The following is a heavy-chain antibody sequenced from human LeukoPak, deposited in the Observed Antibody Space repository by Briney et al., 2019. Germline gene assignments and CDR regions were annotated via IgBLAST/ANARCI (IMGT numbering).Heavy chain of an antibody. V-gene: IGHV3-74*01. D-gene: IGHD2-21*01. CDR3: ARVGDGFSKDFDY. CDR2: INSDGSST. J-gene: IGHJ4*02. Sequence: GGSLRLSCAASGFTFSSYWMHWVRQAPGKGLVWVSRINSDGSSTSYADSVKGRFTISRDNAKNTLYLQMNSLRAEDTAVYYCARVGDGFSKDFDYWGQGTLVTVSS. CDR1: GFTFSSYW.